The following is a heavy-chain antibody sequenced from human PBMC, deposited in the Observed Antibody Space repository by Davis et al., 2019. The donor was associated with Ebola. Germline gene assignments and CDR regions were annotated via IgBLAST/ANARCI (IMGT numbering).Heavy chain of an antibody. CDR3: ARVAAFTIWFDP. CDR2: INSDGSST. J-gene: IGHJ5*02. CDR1: GFTFSSYW. V-gene: IGHV3-74*01. D-gene: IGHD3-10*01. Sequence: GESLKISCAASGFTFSSYWMHWVRQAPGKGLVWVSRINSDGSSTSYADSVKGRFTISRDNAKNSLYLQMNSLRAEDTAVYYCARVAAFTIWFDPWGQGTLVTVSS.